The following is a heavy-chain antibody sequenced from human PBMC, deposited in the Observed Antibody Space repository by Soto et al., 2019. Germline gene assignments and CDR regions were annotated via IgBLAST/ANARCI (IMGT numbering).Heavy chain of an antibody. V-gene: IGHV1-8*01. CDR2: MNPNSGNT. D-gene: IGHD6-13*01. CDR3: ARDLRAAAGTDFDY. CDR1: GYTFTSYD. J-gene: IGHJ4*02. Sequence: ASVKVSCKASGYTFTSYDINWVRQATGQGLEWMGWMNPNSGNTGYAQKLQGRVTMTTDTSTSTAYMELRSLRSDDTAVYYCARDLRAAAGTDFDYWGQGTLVTVSS.